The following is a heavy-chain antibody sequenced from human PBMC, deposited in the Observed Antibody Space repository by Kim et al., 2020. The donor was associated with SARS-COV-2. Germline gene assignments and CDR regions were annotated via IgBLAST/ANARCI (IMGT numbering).Heavy chain of an antibody. V-gene: IGHV3-23*01. D-gene: IGHD3-10*01. Sequence: ADSAKRRFTISRDNSKNTLYLQMNSLRADDTAVYYCAKDLRTYFGELRGYCGQRTLVTVSS. CDR3: AKDLRTYFGELRGY. J-gene: IGHJ4*02.